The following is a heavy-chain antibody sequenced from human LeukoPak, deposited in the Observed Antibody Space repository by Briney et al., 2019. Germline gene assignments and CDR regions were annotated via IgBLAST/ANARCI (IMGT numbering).Heavy chain of an antibody. CDR1: GGSVSSGSYY. CDR2: INHSGST. CDR3: ARDDMIVVGSSFDI. V-gene: IGHV4-61*01. J-gene: IGHJ3*02. D-gene: IGHD3-22*01. Sequence: KPSETLSLTCTVSGGSVSSGSYYWSWIRQPPGKGLEWIGEINHSGSTNYNPSLKSRVTISVDTSKNQFSLKLSSVTAADTAVYYCARDDMIVVGSSFDIWGQGTMVTVSS.